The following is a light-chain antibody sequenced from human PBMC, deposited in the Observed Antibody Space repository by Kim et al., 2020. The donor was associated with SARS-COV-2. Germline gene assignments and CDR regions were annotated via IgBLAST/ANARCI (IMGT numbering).Light chain of an antibody. J-gene: IGKJ5*01. CDR1: QNVGTK. V-gene: IGKV3-15*01. Sequence: PPGESAALSCKSSQNVGTKLTWYQQKPGQAPRLLIYDASTRASGIPDRFFGSGSGTEFTLIIGRLQSEDFALYYCQQYHNWPPITFGQGTRLEIQ. CDR3: QQYHNWPPIT. CDR2: DAS.